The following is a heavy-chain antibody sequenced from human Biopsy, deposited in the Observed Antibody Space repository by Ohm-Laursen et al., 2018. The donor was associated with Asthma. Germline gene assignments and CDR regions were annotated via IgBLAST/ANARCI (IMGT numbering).Heavy chain of an antibody. D-gene: IGHD6-19*01. Sequence: TLSLTCTVSGASIKTDDHYWSWLRQPPGKGLEWFGFIHYSGSTSYNPSLKGGVTISVDTSRNQFSLKLSSVTAADTAVYYCARASVAASSNWFDPGAREPWSPCPQ. CDR3: ARASVAASSNWFDP. CDR2: IHYSGST. CDR1: GASIKTDDHY. V-gene: IGHV4-30-4*01. J-gene: IGHJ5*02.